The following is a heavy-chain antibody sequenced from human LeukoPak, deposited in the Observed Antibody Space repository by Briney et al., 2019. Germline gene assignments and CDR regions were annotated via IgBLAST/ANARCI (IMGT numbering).Heavy chain of an antibody. CDR2: IYYSGST. CDR1: GGSINSYY. D-gene: IGHD4-17*01. Sequence: PSETLSLTCTVSGGSINSYYWYWIRQPPGKGLEWIGYIYYSGSTNYNPSLKSRVTISVDTSKNQFSLKLTSVTAADTAVYYCARDYGEYYFDYWGQGTLVTVSS. CDR3: ARDYGEYYFDY. V-gene: IGHV4-59*12. J-gene: IGHJ4*02.